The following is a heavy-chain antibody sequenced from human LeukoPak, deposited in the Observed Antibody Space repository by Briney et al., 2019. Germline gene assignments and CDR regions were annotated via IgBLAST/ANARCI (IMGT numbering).Heavy chain of an antibody. CDR3: AKEGAYPIITYDS. V-gene: IGHV3-7*01. D-gene: IGHD3-10*01. CDR2: IKRDGNEK. Sequence: PGGSLRLSCAASGFTFSSYWTNWVRQAPGEGLEWVANIKRDGNEKNYVDSVKGRFSISRDNAKNSLYLQMDSLRAEDTAVYYCAKEGAYPIITYDSWGQGALVTVSS. J-gene: IGHJ5*01. CDR1: GFTFSSYW.